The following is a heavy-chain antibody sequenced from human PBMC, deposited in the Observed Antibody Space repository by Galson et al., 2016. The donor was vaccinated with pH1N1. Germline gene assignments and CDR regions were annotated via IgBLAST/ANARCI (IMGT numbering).Heavy chain of an antibody. CDR1: GGSVSSGSYY. CDR2: IYYSGST. D-gene: IGHD4-17*01. CDR3: ASPRHGDYVGWFDP. V-gene: IGHV4-61*01. Sequence: ETLSLTCTVSGGSVSSGSYYWSWIRQPPGKGLEWIGYIYYSGSTNYNPSLKSRVTISVDTSKNQLSLKLSSVTAADTAVYYCASPRHGDYVGWFDPWGQGTLVTVSS. J-gene: IGHJ5*02.